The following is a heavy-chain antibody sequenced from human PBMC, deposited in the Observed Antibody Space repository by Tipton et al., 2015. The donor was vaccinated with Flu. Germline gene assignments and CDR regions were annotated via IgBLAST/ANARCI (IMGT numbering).Heavy chain of an antibody. CDR3: ARGSGSGTYGIFDY. V-gene: IGHV4-4*07. CDR1: GGSISSYY. D-gene: IGHD3-10*01. J-gene: IGHJ4*02. CDR2: VYSSGST. Sequence: TLSLTCTVSGGSISSYYWSWIRQPAGKGLEWIGRVYSSGSTNYSPSFKSRVTMSIDTSKNQFSLKLNSVTAADTAVYYCARGSGSGTYGIFDYWDQGTQVTVSS.